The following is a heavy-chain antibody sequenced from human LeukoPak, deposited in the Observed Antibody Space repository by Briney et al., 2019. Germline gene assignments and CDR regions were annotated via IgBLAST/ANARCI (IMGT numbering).Heavy chain of an antibody. CDR3: ATSSSWETYNWFDP. Sequence: SETLSLTCAVYGVSFSGYYWSWIRQPPGKGLEWIGEINHSGSTNYNPSLKSRVTISVDTSKNQFSLKLSSVTAADTAVYYCATSSSWETYNWFDPWGQGTLVTVSS. CDR2: INHSGST. CDR1: GVSFSGYY. D-gene: IGHD6-13*01. V-gene: IGHV4-34*01. J-gene: IGHJ5*02.